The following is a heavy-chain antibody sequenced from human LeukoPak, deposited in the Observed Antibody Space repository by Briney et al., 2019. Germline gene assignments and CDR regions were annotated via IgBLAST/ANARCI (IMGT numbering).Heavy chain of an antibody. J-gene: IGHJ4*02. Sequence: GGSLRLSCAASGFTFRSHSTNWVRQAPGKGLEWVSSINRSSSYIYSADSVKGRFIISRDNAKNSLYLQMNSLRAEDTVMYYCARGLSGYYTIYYFDYWGQGTLVTVSS. CDR3: ARGLSGYYTIYYFDY. D-gene: IGHD3-3*01. CDR2: INRSSSYI. V-gene: IGHV3-21*01. CDR1: GFTFRSHS.